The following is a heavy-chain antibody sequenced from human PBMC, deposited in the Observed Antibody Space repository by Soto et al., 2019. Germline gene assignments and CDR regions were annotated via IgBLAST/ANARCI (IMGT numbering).Heavy chain of an antibody. CDR2: IYHSGNT. V-gene: IGHV4-30-2*01. CDR1: GDSISSGDYY. Sequence: PSETLSLTCTVSGDSISSGDYYWSWIRQPPGKGLEWIGYIYHSGNTYYNPSLKSRVSISVDRSKNQFSLKLSSVTAADTAVYYCARGQVVAAQHWGQGTLVTVSS. D-gene: IGHD2-15*01. CDR3: ARGQVVAAQH. J-gene: IGHJ4*02.